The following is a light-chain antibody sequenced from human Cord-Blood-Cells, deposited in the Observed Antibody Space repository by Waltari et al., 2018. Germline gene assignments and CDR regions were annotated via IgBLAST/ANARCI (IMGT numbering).Light chain of an antibody. V-gene: IGKV3-11*01. J-gene: IGKJ2*01. CDR2: DAS. CDR3: QQRSNWPPPYT. CDR1: QSVSSY. Sequence: EIVLTQSPATLSLSPGERATLSCRASQSVSSYLAWYQQKPGQAPRLRIYDASNRATGIPARFSGSGSGTDFTLTISSLEPEDFAVYYCQQRSNWPPPYTFGQGTKLEIK.